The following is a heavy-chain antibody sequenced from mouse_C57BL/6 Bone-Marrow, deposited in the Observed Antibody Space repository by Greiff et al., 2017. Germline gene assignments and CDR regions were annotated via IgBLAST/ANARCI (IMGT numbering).Heavy chain of an antibody. CDR1: GYTFTSYW. CDR2: IHPSDSDT. CDR3: AMPSFYYGNYNYYAMDY. Sequence: VQLQQPGAELVKPGASVKVSCKASGYTFTSYWMHWVKQRPGQGLEWIGRIHPSDSDTNYNQKFKGKATLTVDKSSSTAYMQLSSLTSEDSAVYYCAMPSFYYGNYNYYAMDYWGQGTSVTVSS. V-gene: IGHV1-74*01. J-gene: IGHJ4*01. D-gene: IGHD2-1*01.